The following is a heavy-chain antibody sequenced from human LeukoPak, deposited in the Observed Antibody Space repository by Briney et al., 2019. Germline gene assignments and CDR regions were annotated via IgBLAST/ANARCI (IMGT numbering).Heavy chain of an antibody. CDR1: GYSISSGYY. J-gene: IGHJ4*02. CDR2: IYHSGST. Sequence: SETLSLTCTVSGYSISSGYYWGWIRQPPGKGLEWIGSIYHSGSTNYNPSLKSRVTISVDTSKNQFSLKLSSVTAADTAVYYCARHRDRDYVWGTYRYLDYWGQGTLVTVSS. CDR3: ARHRDRDYVWGTYRYLDY. V-gene: IGHV4-38-2*02. D-gene: IGHD3-16*02.